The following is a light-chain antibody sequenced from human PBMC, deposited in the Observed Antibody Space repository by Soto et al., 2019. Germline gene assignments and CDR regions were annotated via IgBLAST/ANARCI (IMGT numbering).Light chain of an antibody. J-gene: IGKJ1*01. V-gene: IGKV3-20*01. CDR3: PQYSSLLT. CDR2: GAS. CDR1: QSVSNNY. Sequence: EMVLTQSPGTLSLSPGERATLSCRTSQSVSNNYLAWYQQKPGQAPRLLIYGASSRATGIPDRFSGSGSGTDFTLSISRLEPEDFAVYYCPQYSSLLTFGQGTKVDIK.